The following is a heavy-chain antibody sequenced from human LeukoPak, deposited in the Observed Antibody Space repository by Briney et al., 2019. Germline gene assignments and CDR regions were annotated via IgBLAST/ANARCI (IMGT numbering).Heavy chain of an antibody. Sequence: SETLSLTCTVSGGSISSYYRSWIRQPPGKGLEWLGYIYYTGSTNYNPSLKSRITTSIDTSKNQFSLKVSCVTAADTAVYYCARSVVPTAPIDYWGQGTLVTVSS. D-gene: IGHD2-2*01. V-gene: IGHV4-59*01. J-gene: IGHJ4*02. CDR2: IYYTGST. CDR1: GGSISSYY. CDR3: ARSVVPTAPIDY.